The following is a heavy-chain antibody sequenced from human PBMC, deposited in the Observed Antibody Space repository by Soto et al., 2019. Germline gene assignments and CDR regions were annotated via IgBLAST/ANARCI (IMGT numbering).Heavy chain of an antibody. CDR3: ATYTAGTGSFTSYHYYGMDL. CDR1: GFPLSNSA. V-gene: IGHV1-58*01. Sequence: SVKVSCKASGFPLSNSAVQWVRQARGKRLAWIGTIVVGTGNTDYAQKLQERVTITRDMSTRTAYMELSSLRSEDTAVYYCATYTAGTGSFTSYHYYGMDLWGQGTTVTVSS. J-gene: IGHJ6*02. D-gene: IGHD3-16*01. CDR2: IVVGTGNT.